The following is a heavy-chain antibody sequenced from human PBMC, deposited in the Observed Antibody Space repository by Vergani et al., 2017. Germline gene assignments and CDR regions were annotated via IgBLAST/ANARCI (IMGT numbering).Heavy chain of an antibody. CDR3: ARGPSGWYSYWYFDL. CDR2: ISSSSSYI. D-gene: IGHD6-19*01. CDR1: GFTFSSYD. J-gene: IGHJ2*01. V-gene: IGHV3-21*01. Sequence: EVQLVESGGGLVQPGGSLRLSCAASGFTFSSYDMHWVRQATGKGLEWVSSISSSSSYIYYADSVKGRFTISRDNAKNSLYLQMNSLRAEDTAVYYCARGPSGWYSYWYFDLWGRGTLVTVSS.